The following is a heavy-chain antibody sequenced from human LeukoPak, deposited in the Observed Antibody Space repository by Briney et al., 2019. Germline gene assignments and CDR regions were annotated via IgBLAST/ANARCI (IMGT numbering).Heavy chain of an antibody. V-gene: IGHV1-8*03. D-gene: IGHD3-22*01. CDR2: MNPKNGNT. CDR1: GYTFSRHD. Sequence: GASVKVSCKASGYTFSRHDINWVRQATGQGLEWMGWMNPKNGNTGYAQNFQGRVTFTRDTSISTAYMELSRLRSDDTAVYYCARWDSSGYHDAFDIWGQGTMVTVSS. CDR3: ARWDSSGYHDAFDI. J-gene: IGHJ3*02.